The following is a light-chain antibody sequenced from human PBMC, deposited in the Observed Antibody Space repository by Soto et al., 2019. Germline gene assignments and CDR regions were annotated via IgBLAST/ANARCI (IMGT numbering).Light chain of an antibody. CDR2: GTS. Sequence: DIQMPPSSSSPSPSVGGRVTTTFPASQSISTYLNWYQQKPGRAPKLLISGTSSLHSGVPSRFSGSGSGTDFTLTISSLQPEDFATYHCQQSYSIPLTFGGGTKVDIK. V-gene: IGKV1-39*01. CDR1: QSISTY. CDR3: QQSYSIPLT. J-gene: IGKJ4*01.